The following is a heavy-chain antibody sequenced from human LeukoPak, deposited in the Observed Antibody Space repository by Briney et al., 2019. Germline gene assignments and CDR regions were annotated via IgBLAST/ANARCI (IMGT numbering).Heavy chain of an antibody. CDR1: GFTISSYA. V-gene: IGHV3-23*01. J-gene: IGHJ2*01. Sequence: GGSLRLSCAASGFTISSYAMSWVCQAPGKGLEWVSVISDSGASTYYADSVKGRFTISRDNSKNTLYLQMNSLRAEDTAVYYCAKVRNFNYFGLWGRGTLVTVSS. D-gene: IGHD4-11*01. CDR3: AKVRNFNYFGL. CDR2: ISDSGAST.